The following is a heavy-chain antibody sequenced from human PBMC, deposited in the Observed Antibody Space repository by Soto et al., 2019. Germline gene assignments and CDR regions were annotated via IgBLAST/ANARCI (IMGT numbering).Heavy chain of an antibody. CDR1: GYTFTSYD. CDR2: MNPNSGNT. CDR3: ARGNVLRYFDWLPTTYGMDV. J-gene: IGHJ6*02. D-gene: IGHD3-9*01. Sequence: ASVKVSCKASGYTFTSYDINWVRQATGQGLEWMGWMNPNSGNTGYAQKFQGRVTMTRNTSISTAYMELSSLRSEDTAVYYCARGNVLRYFDWLPTTYGMDVWGQGTTVTVSS. V-gene: IGHV1-8*01.